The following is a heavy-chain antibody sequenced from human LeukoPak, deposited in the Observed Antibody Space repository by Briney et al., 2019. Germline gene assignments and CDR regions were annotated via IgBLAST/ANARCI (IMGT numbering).Heavy chain of an antibody. CDR3: ARERAPWLQPGTERRWFDP. CDR1: GYTFTSYG. D-gene: IGHD5-24*01. CDR2: ISAYNGNT. Sequence: ASVTVSCKASGYTFTSYGISWVRQAPGQGLEWMGWISAYNGNTNYAQKLQGRVTMTTDTSTSTAYMELSSLRSEDTAVYYCARERAPWLQPGTERRWFDPWGQGTLVTVSS. V-gene: IGHV1-18*01. J-gene: IGHJ5*02.